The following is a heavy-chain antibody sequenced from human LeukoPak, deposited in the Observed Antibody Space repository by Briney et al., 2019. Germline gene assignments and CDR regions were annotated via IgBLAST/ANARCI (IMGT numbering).Heavy chain of an antibody. CDR2: ISAYNGNT. D-gene: IGHD2-2*01. V-gene: IGHV1-18*01. CDR1: GYTFTSYG. Sequence: ASVKVSCKASGYTFTSYGISWVRQAPGQGLEWMGWISAYNGNTNYAQKLQGRVTMTTDTSTSTAYMELRSLRSDDTAVYYCARDRSPSPFSSTSCYVYWGQGTLVTVSS. J-gene: IGHJ4*02. CDR3: ARDRSPSPFSSTSCYVY.